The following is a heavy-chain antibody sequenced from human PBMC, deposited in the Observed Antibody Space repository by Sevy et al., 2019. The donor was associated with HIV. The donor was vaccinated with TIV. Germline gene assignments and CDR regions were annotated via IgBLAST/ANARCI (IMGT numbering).Heavy chain of an antibody. D-gene: IGHD3-16*02. Sequence: GGSLRLSCAASGFTFSSYGMHWVRQAPGKGLEWVAVISYDGSNKYYADSVKGRFTISRDNSKNTLYLQMNSLRAEDTAVYSCANDAYYDYVWGSYRYTPDAFDIWGQGTMVTVSS. CDR3: ANDAYYDYVWGSYRYTPDAFDI. J-gene: IGHJ3*02. V-gene: IGHV3-30*18. CDR1: GFTFSSYG. CDR2: ISYDGSNK.